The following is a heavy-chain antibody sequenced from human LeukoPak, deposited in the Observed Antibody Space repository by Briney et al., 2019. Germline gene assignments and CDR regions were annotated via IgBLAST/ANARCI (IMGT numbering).Heavy chain of an antibody. CDR3: ARDPRRIAAAGYYYYYYMDV. Sequence: ASVKVSCKASGYTFTGYYMHWVRQAPGQGLEWMGWINPNSGGTNYAQKFQGRVTMTRDTSISTVYMELSRLRSDDTAVYYCARDPRRIAAAGYYYYYYMDVWGKGTTVTVSS. D-gene: IGHD6-13*01. J-gene: IGHJ6*03. CDR2: INPNSGGT. V-gene: IGHV1-2*02. CDR1: GYTFTGYY.